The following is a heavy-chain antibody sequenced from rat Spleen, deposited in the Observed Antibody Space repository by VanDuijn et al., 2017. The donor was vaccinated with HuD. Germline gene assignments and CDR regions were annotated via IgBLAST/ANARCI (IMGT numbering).Heavy chain of an antibody. CDR2: ISYDDSTT. CDR3: AKRDYDGYYPFAY. CDR1: RFTFSSYD. Sequence: EVQLVESGGGLVQPGRSMKLSCAASRFTFSSYDMAWVRQAPTKGLEWVASISYDDSTTYYRDSVKGRFTISRDNAENTVYLQMNSLRSEDTATYYCAKRDYDGYYPFAYWGQGTLVTVSS. V-gene: IGHV5-22*01. J-gene: IGHJ3*01. D-gene: IGHD1-12*03.